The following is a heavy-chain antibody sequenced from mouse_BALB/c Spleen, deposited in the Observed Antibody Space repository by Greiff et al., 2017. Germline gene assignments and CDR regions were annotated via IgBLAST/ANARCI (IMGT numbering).Heavy chain of an antibody. D-gene: IGHD1-1*01. Sequence: EVKLMESGGGLVKPGGSLKLSCAASGFTFSSYAMSWVRQTPEKRLEWVASISSGGSTYYPYSVKGRFTISRDNARNILYLQMSSLRSEDTAMYYCARRTTVGYFDVWGAGTTVTVSS. CDR3: ARRTTVGYFDV. CDR2: ISSGGST. V-gene: IGHV5-6-5*01. CDR1: GFTFSSYA. J-gene: IGHJ1*01.